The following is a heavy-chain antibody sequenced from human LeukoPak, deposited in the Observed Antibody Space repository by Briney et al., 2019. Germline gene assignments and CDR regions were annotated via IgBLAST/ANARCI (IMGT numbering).Heavy chain of an antibody. J-gene: IGHJ4*02. D-gene: IGHD2-15*01. CDR2: LSTSGGST. Sequence: PGGSLRLSCAASGFTFTSYAMSWVRQAPGMGLEWVSALSTSGGSTYYADSVKGRFTISRDNSKNTLYLQMHSLRAEDTAVYYCARNPPDCSGGTCYQVYWGQGTLVTVSS. CDR3: ARNPPDCSGGTCYQVY. V-gene: IGHV3-23*01. CDR1: GFTFTSYA.